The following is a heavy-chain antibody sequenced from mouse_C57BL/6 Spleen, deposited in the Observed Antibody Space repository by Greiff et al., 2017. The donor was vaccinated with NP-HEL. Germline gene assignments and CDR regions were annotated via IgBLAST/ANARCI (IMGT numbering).Heavy chain of an antibody. J-gene: IGHJ4*01. Sequence: EVQVVESGGGLVKPGGSLKLSCAASGFTFSDYGMHWVRQAPEKGLEWVAYISSGSSTIYYADTVKGRFTISRDNAKNTLFLQMTSLRSEDTAMYYCARRYYDDAMYYWGQGTSVTVSS. CDR1: GFTFSDYG. D-gene: IGHD1-1*01. V-gene: IGHV5-17*01. CDR2: ISSGSSTI. CDR3: ARRYYDDAMYY.